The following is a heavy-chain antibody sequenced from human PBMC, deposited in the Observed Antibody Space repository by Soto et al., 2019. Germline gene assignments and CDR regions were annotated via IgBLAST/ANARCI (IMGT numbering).Heavy chain of an antibody. CDR2: IIPIFGTA. CDR3: ARGSSGGAAAGY. J-gene: IGHJ4*02. CDR1: GCTFSSYA. Sequence: GASVKVSCKASGCTFSSYAISWVRQAPGQGLEWMGGIIPIFGTANYAQKFQGRVTITADESTSTAYMELSSLRSEDTAVYYCARGSSGGAAAGYWGQGTLVTVSS. D-gene: IGHD6-13*01. V-gene: IGHV1-69*13.